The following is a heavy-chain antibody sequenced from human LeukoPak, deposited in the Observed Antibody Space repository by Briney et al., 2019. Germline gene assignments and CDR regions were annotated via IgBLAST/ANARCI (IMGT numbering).Heavy chain of an antibody. Sequence: GASVKVSCKASGGTFSSYAISWVRQAPGQGLEWMGGIIPIFGTANYAQKFQGRVTITADESTSTAYVELSSLRSEDTAVYYCARARSTYYYGSGNYFDYWGQGTLVTVSS. J-gene: IGHJ4*02. V-gene: IGHV1-69*13. CDR3: ARARSTYYYGSGNYFDY. D-gene: IGHD3-10*01. CDR1: GGTFSSYA. CDR2: IIPIFGTA.